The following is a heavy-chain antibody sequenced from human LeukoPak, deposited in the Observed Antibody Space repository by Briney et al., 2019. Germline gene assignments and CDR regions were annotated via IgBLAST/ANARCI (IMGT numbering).Heavy chain of an antibody. Sequence: GASVKVSCKASGYTFTGYYMHWVRQAPGQGLEWMGWINPNSGGTNYAQKFQGRVTMTRDTSISTAYMELSRLRSDNTAVYYCARITGTTDAFDIWGQGTMVTVSS. J-gene: IGHJ3*02. CDR1: GYTFTGYY. D-gene: IGHD1-14*01. V-gene: IGHV1-2*02. CDR2: INPNSGGT. CDR3: ARITGTTDAFDI.